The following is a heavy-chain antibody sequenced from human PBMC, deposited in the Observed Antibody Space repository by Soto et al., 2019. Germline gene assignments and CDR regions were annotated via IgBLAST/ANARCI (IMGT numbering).Heavy chain of an antibody. J-gene: IGHJ4*02. Sequence: EVQLLESGGGLVQPGGSLRLSCAASGFTFSSYAMSWVRQAPGKGLEWVSAISGSGGSTYYADSVKGRFTISRDNSKNTLYLQMNSLRAEDTAVYYCVKMSGLRFLEWLSTYYFDYWGQGTLVTVSS. V-gene: IGHV3-23*01. CDR3: VKMSGLRFLEWLSTYYFDY. CDR2: ISGSGGST. CDR1: GFTFSSYA. D-gene: IGHD3-3*01.